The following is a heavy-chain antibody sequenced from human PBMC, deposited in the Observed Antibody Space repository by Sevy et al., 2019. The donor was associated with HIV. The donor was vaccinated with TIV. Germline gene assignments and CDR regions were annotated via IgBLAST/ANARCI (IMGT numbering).Heavy chain of an antibody. Sequence: PSETLSLTCTVSGGSISSSSYYWGWIRQPPGKGLEWIGSIYYSGSTYYNPSLKSRVTISVDTSKNQFSLKLSPVTAADTAVYYCARRYSSSPLDYWGQGTLVTVSS. CDR3: ARRYSSSPLDY. V-gene: IGHV4-39*01. D-gene: IGHD6-13*01. CDR2: IYYSGST. J-gene: IGHJ4*02. CDR1: GGSISSSSYY.